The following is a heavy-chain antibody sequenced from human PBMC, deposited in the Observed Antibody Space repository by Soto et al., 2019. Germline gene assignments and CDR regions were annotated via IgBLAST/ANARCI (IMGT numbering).Heavy chain of an antibody. CDR3: AREGRVGWLVYFDY. V-gene: IGHV3-30-3*01. D-gene: IGHD5-12*01. J-gene: IGHJ4*02. CDR2: ISYDGSNK. Sequence: GGSLRLSCAASGFTFSSYAMHWVHQAPGKGLEWVAVISYDGSNKYYADSVKGRFTISRDNSKNTLYLQMNSLRAEDTAVYYCAREGRVGWLVYFDYWGQGTLVTVSS. CDR1: GFTFSSYA.